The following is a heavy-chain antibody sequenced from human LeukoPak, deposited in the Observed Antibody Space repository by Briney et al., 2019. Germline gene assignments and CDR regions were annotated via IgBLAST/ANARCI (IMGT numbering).Heavy chain of an antibody. D-gene: IGHD5-12*01. Sequence: GGSLRLSCAASGFTFDDYSMHWVRQAPGKGLEWVSGISWNGGSAGYADSVKGRFTISRDSAKNSLYLQMNSLRTEDTALYYCAKDRTYSAYAALDYWGQGTLVTVSS. CDR1: GFTFDDYS. V-gene: IGHV3-9*01. J-gene: IGHJ4*02. CDR3: AKDRTYSAYAALDY. CDR2: ISWNGGSA.